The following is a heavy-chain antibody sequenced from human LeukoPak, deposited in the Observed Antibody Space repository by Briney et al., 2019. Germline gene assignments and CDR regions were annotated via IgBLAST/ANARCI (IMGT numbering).Heavy chain of an antibody. V-gene: IGHV4-39*01. Sequence: SETLSLTCAVSGGSISSGGYSWSWIRQPPGKGLEWIGSIYYSGSTYYNPSLKSRVTISVHTSKIQFSLKLSSVTAADTAVYYCARHVRGGVDNWFDPWGQGTLVTVSS. J-gene: IGHJ5*02. CDR2: IYYSGST. D-gene: IGHD3-16*01. CDR1: GGSISSGGYS. CDR3: ARHVRGGVDNWFDP.